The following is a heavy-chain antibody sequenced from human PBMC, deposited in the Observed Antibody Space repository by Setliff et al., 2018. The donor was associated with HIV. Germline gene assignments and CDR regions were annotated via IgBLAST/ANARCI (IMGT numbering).Heavy chain of an antibody. D-gene: IGHD1-26*01. Sequence: GASVKVSCKVSGYTLTKLPMHWVRQAPEKGLEWMGGFDPELGETFFAQNFRGRLTMTQDTSTDTAYMELTSLRPDDTAMYYCATDNREGVGTPYYFDYWGQGTQVTVSS. J-gene: IGHJ4*02. CDR3: ATDNREGVGTPYYFDY. CDR1: GYTLTKLP. CDR2: FDPELGET. V-gene: IGHV1-24*01.